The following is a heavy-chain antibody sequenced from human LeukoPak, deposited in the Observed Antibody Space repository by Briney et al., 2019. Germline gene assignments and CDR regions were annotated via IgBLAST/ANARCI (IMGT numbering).Heavy chain of an antibody. D-gene: IGHD3-10*01. CDR2: IRTKAYGGTT. V-gene: IGHV3-49*04. J-gene: IGHJ4*02. CDR3: TRGGPGDY. CDR1: GFTFGDYA. Sequence: GGSLRLSCTASGFTFGDYAMSWVRQAPGKGLEWIGFIRTKAYGGTTEYAASVKGRFTISRGDSKSIAYLQMNSLKTEDTAVYYCTRGGPGDYWGQGTLVTVSS.